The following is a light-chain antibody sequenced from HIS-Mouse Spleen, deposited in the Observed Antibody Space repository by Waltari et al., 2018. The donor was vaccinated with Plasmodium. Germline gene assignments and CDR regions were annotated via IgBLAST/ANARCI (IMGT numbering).Light chain of an antibody. J-gene: IGLJ3*02. Sequence: SYELTQPPSVSVSPGQTARITCSGDALPKKYAYWYQQNSGQAPVLVIYEDSKRPSGVPERCSGCSSGTRASLTIREDQVEDEADYYGYSTDSSGKHRGFGGGTKLTVL. CDR2: EDS. CDR1: ALPKKY. V-gene: IGLV3-10*01. CDR3: YSTDSSGKHRG.